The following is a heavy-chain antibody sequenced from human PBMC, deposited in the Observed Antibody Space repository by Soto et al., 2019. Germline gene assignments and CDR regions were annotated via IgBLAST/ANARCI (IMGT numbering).Heavy chain of an antibody. D-gene: IGHD3-9*01. CDR1: GFTFSSYA. CDR3: ARDRDYDILSVFDY. V-gene: IGHV3-30-3*01. Sequence: QVQLVESGGGVVQPGRSLRLSCAASGFTFSSYAMHWVRQAPGKGLEWVAVISYDGSNKYYADSVKGRFTISRDNSKNTQYLQMNSLRAEDTAVYYCARDRDYDILSVFDYWGQGTLVTVSS. CDR2: ISYDGSNK. J-gene: IGHJ4*02.